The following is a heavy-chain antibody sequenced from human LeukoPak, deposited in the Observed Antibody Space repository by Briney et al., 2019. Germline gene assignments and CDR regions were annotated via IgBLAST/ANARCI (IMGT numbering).Heavy chain of an antibody. CDR1: GFTFRSYW. CDR2: IKQDGSEK. Sequence: GSLRLSCAASGFTFRSYWMSWVRQAPGKGLEWVANIKQDGSEKYYVDSVKGRFTISRDNAKNSLYLQMNGLRAEDTAVYYCARDLACQTSADCYHFDYWGQGTLVTVSS. V-gene: IGHV3-7*01. CDR3: ARDLACQTSADCYHFDY. J-gene: IGHJ4*02. D-gene: IGHD2-21*02.